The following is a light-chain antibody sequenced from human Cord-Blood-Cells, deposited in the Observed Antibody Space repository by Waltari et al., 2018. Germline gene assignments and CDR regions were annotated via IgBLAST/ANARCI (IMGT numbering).Light chain of an antibody. CDR1: SSNIGSNP. V-gene: IGLV1-44*01. CDR3: AAWDDSLNGVV. J-gene: IGLJ2*01. CDR2: SNN. Sequence: QSVLTQPHSASGTPGQRVTISCSESSSNIGSNPVNWYQQLTGTAPKLLIYSNNQRASGVPDQFAGSKSGTSASLAMSGLQSEDEADYYCAAWDDSLNGVVFGGGTKLTVL.